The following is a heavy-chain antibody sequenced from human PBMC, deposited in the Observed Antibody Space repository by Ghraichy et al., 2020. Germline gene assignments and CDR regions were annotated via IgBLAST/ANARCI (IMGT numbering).Heavy chain of an antibody. CDR2: ISGSGGST. V-gene: IGHV3-23*01. J-gene: IGHJ4*02. Sequence: GGSLRLSCAASGFTFSSYAMSWVRQAPGKGLEWVSAISGSGGSTYYADSVKGRFTISRDNSKNTLYLQMNSLRAEDTAVYYCATLLQPIPRSGSYPIGDYWGQGTLVTVSS. CDR1: GFTFSSYA. D-gene: IGHD1-26*01. CDR3: ATLLQPIPRSGSYPIGDY.